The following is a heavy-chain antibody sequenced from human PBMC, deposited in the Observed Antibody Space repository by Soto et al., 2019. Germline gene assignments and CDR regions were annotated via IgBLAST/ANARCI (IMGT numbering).Heavy chain of an antibody. D-gene: IGHD6-19*01. CDR1: GGTFSSYA. Sequence: GASVKVSCKASGGTFSSYAISWVRQAPGQGLEWMGGIIPIFGTANYAQKFQGRVTITADESTSTAYMELSSLRSEDTAVYYCARVPLRIAVAVGCYFDYWGQGTLVTVSS. V-gene: IGHV1-69*13. CDR3: ARVPLRIAVAVGCYFDY. J-gene: IGHJ4*02. CDR2: IIPIFGTA.